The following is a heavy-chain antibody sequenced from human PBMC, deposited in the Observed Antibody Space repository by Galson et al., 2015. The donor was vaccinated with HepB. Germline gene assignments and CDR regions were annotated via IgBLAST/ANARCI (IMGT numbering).Heavy chain of an antibody. CDR3: ARGNRITMIVDY. D-gene: IGHD3-22*01. J-gene: IGHJ4*02. V-gene: IGHV4-30-2*01. CDR1: GGSISSGGYS. Sequence: PLSLTCAVSGGSISSGGYSWSWIRQPPGKGLEWIGYIYHSGSTYYNPSLKSRVTISVDRSKNQFSLKLSSVTAADTAVYYCARGNRITMIVDYWGQGTLVTVSS. CDR2: IYHSGST.